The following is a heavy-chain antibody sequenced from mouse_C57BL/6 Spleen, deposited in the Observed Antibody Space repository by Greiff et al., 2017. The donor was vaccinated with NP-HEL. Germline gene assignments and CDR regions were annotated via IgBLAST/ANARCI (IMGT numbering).Heavy chain of an antibody. J-gene: IGHJ4*01. CDR3: ARKGSYYDYDYAMDY. CDR1: GYTFTDYY. V-gene: IGHV1-26*01. Sequence: EVQLQQSGPELVKPGASVKISCKASGYTFTDYYMNWVKQSHGKSLEWIGDINPNNGGTSYNQKFKGKATLTVDKSSSTAYMELRSLTSEDSAVSYCARKGSYYDYDYAMDYWGQGTSVTVSS. D-gene: IGHD2-4*01. CDR2: INPNNGGT.